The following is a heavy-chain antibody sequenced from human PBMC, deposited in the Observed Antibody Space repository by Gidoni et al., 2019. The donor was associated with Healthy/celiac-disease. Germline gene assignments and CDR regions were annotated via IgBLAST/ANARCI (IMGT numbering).Heavy chain of an antibody. CDR3: ARRRGSPREMDV. J-gene: IGHJ6*02. V-gene: IGHV4-34*01. Sequence: QVQLQQCGAGLLKPSETLSLTCDVYGGSFSGYYWDWIRQPPGKGLEWIGELDHSGSTNYNSSLKSRVTISIDTSKNQLSLKLNSVTAADTAVYYCARRRGSPREMDVWGQGTTVIVSS. CDR2: LDHSGST. D-gene: IGHD3-10*01. CDR1: GGSFSGYY.